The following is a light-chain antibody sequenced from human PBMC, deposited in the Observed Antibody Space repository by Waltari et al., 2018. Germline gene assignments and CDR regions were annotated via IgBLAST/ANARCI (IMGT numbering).Light chain of an antibody. J-gene: IGKJ1*01. V-gene: IGKV4-1*01. CDR3: QQYYSTPPT. CDR2: WAS. Sequence: DIVMTQSPDSLAVSLGERATINCKSSQSVLSSSDNKNCLAWYQQKPGQPPKLLIYWASTRESGVPDRVSGSGSGTDFTLTISSLQAEDVAVYYCQQYYSTPPTFGQGTKVEIK. CDR1: QSVLSSSDNKNC.